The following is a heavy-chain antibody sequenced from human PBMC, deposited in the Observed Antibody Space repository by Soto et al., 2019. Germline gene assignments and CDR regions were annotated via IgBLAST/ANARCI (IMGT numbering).Heavy chain of an antibody. CDR1: GGSISSGGYS. CDR3: ARDLWGYCGTDCYPLDV. V-gene: IGHV4-61*08. Sequence: PSETLSLNCTVSGGSISSGGYSWRWIRQPPGKGLEWIGYLYNAGSTIYNPSLKSRVTISVDMSQNQLSLNLNYVTAADTAVYYCARDLWGYCGTDCYPLDVWGRGTTVTVSS. J-gene: IGHJ6*02. D-gene: IGHD2-21*02. CDR2: LYNAGST.